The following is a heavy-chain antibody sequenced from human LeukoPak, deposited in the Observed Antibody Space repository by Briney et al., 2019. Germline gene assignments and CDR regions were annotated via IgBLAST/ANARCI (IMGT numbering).Heavy chain of an antibody. V-gene: IGHV5-51*01. CDR2: IYPGDSDT. J-gene: IGHJ4*02. CDR1: GNSFTSYW. CDR3: ARHDSSPWGNQDY. D-gene: IGHD4-23*01. Sequence: GESLKISCNGSGNSFTSYWIGWVRQMPGKGLELMGIIYPGDSDTRYSPSFQGQVTISADKSISTAYLQWSSLKASDTAMYYCARHDSSPWGNQDYWGQGTLVTVSS.